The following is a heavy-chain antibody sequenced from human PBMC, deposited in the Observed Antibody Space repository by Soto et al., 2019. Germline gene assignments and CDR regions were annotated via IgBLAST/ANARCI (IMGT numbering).Heavy chain of an antibody. V-gene: IGHV4-30-2*03. Sequence: GRNYDNPSLQSRVTISIDASKNQFSLKLTSVTTADTSIYYCARRRASDYGGNHHPYYFDRWGQGTLDTVSS. CDR2: GRN. J-gene: IGHJ4*02. CDR3: ARRRASDYGGNHHPYYFDR. D-gene: IGHD4-17*01.